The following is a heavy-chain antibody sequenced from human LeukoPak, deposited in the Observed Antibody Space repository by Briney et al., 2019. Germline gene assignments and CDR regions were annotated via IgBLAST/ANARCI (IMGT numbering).Heavy chain of an antibody. Sequence: SETLSLTCGVSGGPVSGYYWSWLRQSPGKGLEWIGGITRYGNTNYNPSLKSRVIISKDTSKSQISLTLISLTAADTAVYFCARLDQLIVDYWYFDLWGRGTQVTVSS. CDR1: GGPVSGYY. CDR3: ARLDQLIVDYWYFDL. D-gene: IGHD2-21*01. J-gene: IGHJ2*01. CDR2: ITRYGNT. V-gene: IGHV4-34*01.